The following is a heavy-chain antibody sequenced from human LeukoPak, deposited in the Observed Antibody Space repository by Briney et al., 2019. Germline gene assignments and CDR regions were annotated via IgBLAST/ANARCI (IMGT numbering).Heavy chain of an antibody. CDR1: GFTFSSYS. D-gene: IGHD3-22*01. CDR2: ISSSSSYI. V-gene: IGHV3-21*01. CDR3: AREWGTYYYDSSGYYPDY. J-gene: IGHJ4*02. Sequence: GGSLRLSCAASGFTFSSYSMNWVRQAPGKGLEWVSSISSSSSYIYYADSVKGRFTISRDNAKNSLYLQMNSLRAEDTAVYYCAREWGTYYYDSSGYYPDYWGQGTLVTVSS.